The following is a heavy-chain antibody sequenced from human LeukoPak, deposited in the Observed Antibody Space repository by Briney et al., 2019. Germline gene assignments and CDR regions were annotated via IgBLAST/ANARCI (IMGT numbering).Heavy chain of an antibody. D-gene: IGHD6-6*01. Sequence: AVKVSCKASGFTFTSSAMQWVRQARGQRLEWIGWIVVGSGNTNYAQKFQERVTITRDMSTSTAYMELSSLRSEDTAVYYCAAASSSYDYFDYWGQGTLATVSS. V-gene: IGHV1-58*02. J-gene: IGHJ4*02. CDR1: GFTFTSSA. CDR3: AAASSSYDYFDY. CDR2: IVVGSGNT.